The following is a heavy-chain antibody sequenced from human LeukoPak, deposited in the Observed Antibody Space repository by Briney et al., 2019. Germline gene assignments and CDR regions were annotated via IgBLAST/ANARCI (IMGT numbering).Heavy chain of an antibody. D-gene: IGHD3-10*01. CDR2: IYHSGRT. CDR3: ARDRLQNYYGSGGPLLANWFDP. J-gene: IGHJ5*02. Sequence: SETLSLTCTVSGYSISSGYYWGWIRQPPGKGLEWIGSIYHSGRTFYNPSLKSRVTISVDTSKNQFSLKLTSVTAADTAVYYCARDRLQNYYGSGGPLLANWFDPWGQGTLVTVSS. CDR1: GYSISSGYY. V-gene: IGHV4-38-2*02.